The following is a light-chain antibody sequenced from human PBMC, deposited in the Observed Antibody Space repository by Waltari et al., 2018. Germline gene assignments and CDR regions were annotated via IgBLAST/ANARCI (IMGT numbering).Light chain of an antibody. CDR1: QSVSRS. Sequence: EIVLTQSPATLSLSPGERDTLSCRASQSVSRSLAWYQHKPGQAPRLLIYEASNRATGIPARFSGSGSGTDFTLTISSLEPEDFAVYYCQQRSNWPPVTFGQGTRLEIK. CDR2: EAS. V-gene: IGKV3-11*01. J-gene: IGKJ5*01. CDR3: QQRSNWPPVT.